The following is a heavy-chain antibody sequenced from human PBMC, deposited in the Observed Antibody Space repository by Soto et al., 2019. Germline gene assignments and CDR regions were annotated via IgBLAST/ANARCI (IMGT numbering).Heavy chain of an antibody. Sequence: GGSLRLSCAASGFTFSSYSLTWVRQAPEKGLNWVSSISGSGDYTYYADSVKGRFTISRDNSKHTLYLQMNSLRVEDTAVYYCAKGASSAWFDPWGQGTLVTVSS. CDR3: AKGASSAWFDP. V-gene: IGHV3-23*01. J-gene: IGHJ5*02. D-gene: IGHD3-22*01. CDR1: GFTFSSYS. CDR2: ISGSGDYT.